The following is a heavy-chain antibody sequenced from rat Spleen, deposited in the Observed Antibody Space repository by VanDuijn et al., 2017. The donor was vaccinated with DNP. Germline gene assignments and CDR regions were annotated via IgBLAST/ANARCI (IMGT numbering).Heavy chain of an antibody. J-gene: IGHJ2*01. V-gene: IGHV5-20*01. CDR3: STGRGGPDY. D-gene: IGHD1-11*01. Sequence: EVQLVESGGGLVQPGGSLKLSCAGSGFTFSGHYMAWVRQAPTKGLEWVASITYDGVGTYYRDSVKGRFTISRDISKTSLYLQMNSLKSEDTATYYCSTGRGGPDYWGQGVMVTVSS. CDR1: GFTFSGHY. CDR2: ITYDGVGT.